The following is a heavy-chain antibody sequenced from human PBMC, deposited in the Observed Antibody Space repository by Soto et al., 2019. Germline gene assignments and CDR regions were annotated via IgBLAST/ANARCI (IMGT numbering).Heavy chain of an antibody. CDR2: MYNTGST. Sequence: QVQLQESGPGLVKPSETLSLTCTVSGGSISGYYWSWIRQPPGKGLEWIGYMYNTGSTVYNPSFKSRDTISVDTSKNQFSLKLNSVTAADTAVYYCARDLWGYCGTDCYPLDVWGQGTTVTVSS. J-gene: IGHJ6*02. D-gene: IGHD2-21*02. CDR3: ARDLWGYCGTDCYPLDV. CDR1: GGSISGYY. V-gene: IGHV4-59*01.